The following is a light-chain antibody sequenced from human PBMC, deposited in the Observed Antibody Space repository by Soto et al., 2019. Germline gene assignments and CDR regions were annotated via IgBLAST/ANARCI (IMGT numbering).Light chain of an antibody. V-gene: IGLV1-51*01. CDR1: SSNIGKNY. CDR2: DNN. J-gene: IGLJ1*01. Sequence: QSVLTQPPSVSAAPGQKVTISCSGSSSNIGKNYVSWYQQLPGTAPKLLIYDNNKRPSGIPDRFSGSKYGTSATLGITGLQTGDEADYYCGTWDSSLSAGEVFGTGTKVTVL. CDR3: GTWDSSLSAGEV.